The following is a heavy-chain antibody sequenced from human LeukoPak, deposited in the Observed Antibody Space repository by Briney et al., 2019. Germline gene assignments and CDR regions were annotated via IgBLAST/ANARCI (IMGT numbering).Heavy chain of an antibody. CDR1: GGSISSYY. CDR3: ARHHRGIAARHLDY. V-gene: IGHV4-59*08. J-gene: IGHJ4*02. CDR2: IYYSGST. D-gene: IGHD6-6*01. Sequence: SETLSLTCTVSGGSISSYYWSWIRQPPGKGLEWIGYIYYSGSTNYNPSLKSRVTISVDTSKNQFSLKLSSVTAADTAVYYCARHHRGIAARHLDYWGQGTLVTVSS.